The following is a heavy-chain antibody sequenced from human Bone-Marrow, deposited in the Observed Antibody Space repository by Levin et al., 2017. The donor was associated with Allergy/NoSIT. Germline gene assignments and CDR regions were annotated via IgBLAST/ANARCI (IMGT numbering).Heavy chain of an antibody. Sequence: GESLKISCKASGYTFTGYYMHWVRQAPGQGLEWMGRINPNSGGTNYAQKFQGRVTMTRDTSISTAYMELSRLRSDDTAVYYCARLRISSSWLDYWGQGTLVTVSS. D-gene: IGHD6-13*01. J-gene: IGHJ4*02. CDR1: GYTFTGYY. CDR2: INPNSGGT. CDR3: ARLRISSSWLDY. V-gene: IGHV1-2*06.